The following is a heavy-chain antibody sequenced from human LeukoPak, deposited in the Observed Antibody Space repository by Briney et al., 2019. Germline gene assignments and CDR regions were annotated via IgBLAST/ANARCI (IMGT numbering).Heavy chain of an antibody. CDR3: ASGPFTRIVGSFDI. V-gene: IGHV3-53*01. D-gene: IGHD3-22*01. CDR1: GLTVSANC. CDR2: IYSDGDT. Sequence: GGSLRLSCAASGLTVSANCMSWVRQTPGPGLEWVSSIYSDGDTYYTNSVKGRFTISRDNSKNRVYLQMNTLTAEDTARYYCASGPFTRIVGSFDIWGPGTLVTVSS. J-gene: IGHJ3*02.